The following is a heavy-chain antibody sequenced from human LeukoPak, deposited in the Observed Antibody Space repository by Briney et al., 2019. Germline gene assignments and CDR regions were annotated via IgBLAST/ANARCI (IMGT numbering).Heavy chain of an antibody. CDR3: AKPYSSGWYPTPFDY. CDR2: ISGSGGST. J-gene: IGHJ4*02. V-gene: IGHV3-23*01. D-gene: IGHD6-19*01. CDR1: GFTFSSYA. Sequence: GGSLRLSCAASGFTFSSYAMSWVRQAPGKGLEWVSAISGSGGSTYYADSVKGRFTISRDNSKNTLYLQMNSLRAEDTAVYYCAKPYSSGWYPTPFDYWGQGTLVTVSS.